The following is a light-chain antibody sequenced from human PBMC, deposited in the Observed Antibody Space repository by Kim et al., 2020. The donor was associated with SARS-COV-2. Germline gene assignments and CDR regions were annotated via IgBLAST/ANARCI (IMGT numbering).Light chain of an antibody. CDR2: GAS. V-gene: IGKV3-20*01. J-gene: IGKJ2*03. Sequence: EIVLTQSPGTLSLSPGERATLSYRASQSVGSSYLAWFQQKPGQAPRLLIYGASSRATGIPDRFSGSGSGTDFTLTISRLEPEDFVVYYCQQYGSSPYSFGQGTKLEI. CDR3: QQYGSSPYS. CDR1: QSVGSSY.